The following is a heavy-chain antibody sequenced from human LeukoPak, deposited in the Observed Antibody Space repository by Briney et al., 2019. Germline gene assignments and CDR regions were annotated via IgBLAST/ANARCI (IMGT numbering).Heavy chain of an antibody. Sequence: SETLSLTCTVSGGSIGSSSYYWGWIHQPPGKGLEWIGTFYYSGSTYYNPSLKSRVTISVDTSKNQFSLKLSSVTAADTAVYYCAREAYSRSEGVYYIDYWGQGTRVTVSS. CDR1: GGSIGSSSYY. CDR2: FYYSGST. D-gene: IGHD6-13*01. J-gene: IGHJ4*02. V-gene: IGHV4-39*01. CDR3: AREAYSRSEGVYYIDY.